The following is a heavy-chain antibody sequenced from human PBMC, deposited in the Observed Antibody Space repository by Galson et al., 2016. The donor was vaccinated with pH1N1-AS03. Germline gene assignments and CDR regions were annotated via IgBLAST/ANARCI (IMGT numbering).Heavy chain of an antibody. CDR2: IRNKTNYYAT. CDR3: WGGYYDRSAYYHPAV. J-gene: IGHJ3*01. Sequence: SLRLSCAASGFKFSDSAIHWVRQASGKGLEWVGRIRNKTNYYATGYIASVKGRFTISRDDSKDTAYLQMNSPKTEDTAVYYCWGGYYDRSAYYHPAVWGQGTMVTVSS. D-gene: IGHD3-22*01. CDR1: GFKFSDSA. V-gene: IGHV3-73*01.